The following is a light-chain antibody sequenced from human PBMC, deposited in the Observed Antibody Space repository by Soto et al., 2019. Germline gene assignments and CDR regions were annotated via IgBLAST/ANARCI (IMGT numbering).Light chain of an antibody. CDR3: HQYGTSPQT. Sequence: EIVLTQSPGTLSLSPGERATLSRRASQSVSISYLAWYQQKPGQAPRLLIYGASSRATGIPDRFSGSGSGTDFTLTISRLEPEDFAVYYCHQYGTSPQTFGQGTKVDIK. CDR2: GAS. V-gene: IGKV3-20*01. J-gene: IGKJ1*01. CDR1: QSVSISY.